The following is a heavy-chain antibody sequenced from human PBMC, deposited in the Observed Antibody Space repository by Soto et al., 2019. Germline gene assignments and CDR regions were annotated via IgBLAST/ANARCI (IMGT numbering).Heavy chain of an antibody. CDR2: ISGSGGST. V-gene: IGHV3-23*01. CDR3: AKLYRSTNPSDD. J-gene: IGHJ4*02. D-gene: IGHD6-13*01. CDR1: GFTFSSST. Sequence: GGSLRLSCAASGFTFSSSTLSWVRQAPGKGLEFVSAISGSGGSTYYADSVKGRFTISRDNSKNALYLQMSSLRAEDTAVYYCAKLYRSTNPSDDWGQGTLVTVSS.